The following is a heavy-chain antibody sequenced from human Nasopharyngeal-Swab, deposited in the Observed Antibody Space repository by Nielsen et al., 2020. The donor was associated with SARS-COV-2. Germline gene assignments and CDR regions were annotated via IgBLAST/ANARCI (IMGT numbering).Heavy chain of an antibody. Sequence: SETLSLTCTVSGGSISSSSYYWGWIRQPPGKGLEWIGSLYYSGSTYYNPSLKSRVTISVDTSKNQFSLKLSYVTAADTAVYYCARERGRGGIWNYYYYYMDVWGKGTTITVSS. CDR2: LYYSGST. J-gene: IGHJ6*03. CDR1: GGSISSSSYY. D-gene: IGHD3-10*01. V-gene: IGHV4-39*07. CDR3: ARERGRGGIWNYYYYYMDV.